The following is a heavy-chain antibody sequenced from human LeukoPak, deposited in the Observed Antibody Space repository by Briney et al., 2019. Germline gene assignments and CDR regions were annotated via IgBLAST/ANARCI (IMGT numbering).Heavy chain of an antibody. CDR3: ARDIAAAGSFDY. J-gene: IGHJ4*02. CDR2: IYHSGST. Sequence: PSETLSLTCTVSGGSISSSSYYWGWIRQPPGKGLEWIGSIYHSGSTYYNPSLKSRVTISVDTSKNQFSLKLSSVTAADTAVYYCARDIAAAGSFDYWGQGTLATVSS. V-gene: IGHV4-39*07. CDR1: GGSISSSSYY. D-gene: IGHD6-13*01.